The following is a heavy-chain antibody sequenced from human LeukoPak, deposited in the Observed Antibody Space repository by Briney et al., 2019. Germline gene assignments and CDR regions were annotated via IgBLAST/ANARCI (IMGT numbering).Heavy chain of an antibody. CDR3: VKDLLAVAGTSNY. V-gene: IGHV3-64D*06. Sequence: PGGSLRLSCSASGFTFSSYAMHWVRQAPGKGLEYVSAISSNGGSTYYADSVKGRFTISRDNPKNTLYLQMGSLRAEDTAVYYCVKDLLAVAGTSNYWGQGTLVTVSS. J-gene: IGHJ4*02. D-gene: IGHD6-19*01. CDR2: ISSNGGST. CDR1: GFTFSSYA.